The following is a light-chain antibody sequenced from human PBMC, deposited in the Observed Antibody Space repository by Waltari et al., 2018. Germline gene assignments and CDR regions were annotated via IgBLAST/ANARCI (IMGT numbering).Light chain of an antibody. J-gene: IGLJ2*01. V-gene: IGLV1-47*01. CDR3: AAWDDSLSGVV. CDR2: RND. Sequence: QSVVTQPPSASGTPGQRVTIPCFGRSPNIGTNFVYWYQQLPGPAPKLLIYRNDQRPSGVPDRFSGSKSASSASLAISGLRSEDEAEYFCAAWDDSLSGVVFGGGTKLTVL. CDR1: SPNIGTNF.